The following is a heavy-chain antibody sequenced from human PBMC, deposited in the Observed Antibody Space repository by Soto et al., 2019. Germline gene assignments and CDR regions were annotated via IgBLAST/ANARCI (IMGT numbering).Heavy chain of an antibody. CDR2: IKSKTDGGTT. CDR3: TTDPASYCSRTSCYYDY. Sequence: EVQLVESGGGLVKPGGSLRLSCAASGFTFSNAWMSWVRQAPGKGLEWVGRIKSKTDGGTTDYAAPVKGRFTISRDDSKNTLYLQMNSLKTEDTAVYYCTTDPASYCSRTSCYYDYWGQGTLVTVSS. CDR1: GFTFSNAW. V-gene: IGHV3-15*01. J-gene: IGHJ4*02. D-gene: IGHD2-2*01.